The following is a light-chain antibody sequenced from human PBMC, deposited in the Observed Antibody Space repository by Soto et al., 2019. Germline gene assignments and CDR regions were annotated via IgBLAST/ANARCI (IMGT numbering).Light chain of an antibody. CDR1: QSVSNNY. Sequence: MEMTQSPAALSMEPRERATLYIRASQSVSNNYLAWYQQKPGQAPRLLIYGASNRATGIPDRFSGSGSGTDFTLTISRLEPEDFAVYYCQQYGSSGTFGQGTKV. CDR2: GAS. J-gene: IGKJ1*01. CDR3: QQYGSSGT. V-gene: IGKV3-20*01.